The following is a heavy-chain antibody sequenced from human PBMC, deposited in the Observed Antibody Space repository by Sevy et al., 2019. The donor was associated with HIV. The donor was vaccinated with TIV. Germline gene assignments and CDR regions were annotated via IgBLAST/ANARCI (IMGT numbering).Heavy chain of an antibody. CDR2: IKQDGSEK. D-gene: IGHD3-10*01. V-gene: IGHV3-7*01. CDR1: GFTFSSYW. CDR3: ARVEDVVEYYYGSGSYLFDY. Sequence: GGSLRLSCAASGFTFSSYWMSWVRQAPGKGLEWVANIKQDGSEKYYVNSVKGRFTISRDNAKNSLYLQMNSLRAEDTAVYYCARVEDVVEYYYGSGSYLFDYWGQGTLVTVSS. J-gene: IGHJ4*02.